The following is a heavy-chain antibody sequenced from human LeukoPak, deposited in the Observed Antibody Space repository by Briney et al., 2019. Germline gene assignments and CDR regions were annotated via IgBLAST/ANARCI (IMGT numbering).Heavy chain of an antibody. CDR3: ARDRTMTTVTTLDY. J-gene: IGHJ4*02. V-gene: IGHV1-18*01. CDR1: GYTYTSYG. Sequence: ASVKVSCKASGYTYTSYGISWVRQAPGQGLEWMGWISAYNGNTNYAQKLQGRVTMTTDTSTSTAYMELRSLRSDDTAVYYCARDRTMTTVTTLDYWGQGTLVTLSS. CDR2: ISAYNGNT. D-gene: IGHD4-17*01.